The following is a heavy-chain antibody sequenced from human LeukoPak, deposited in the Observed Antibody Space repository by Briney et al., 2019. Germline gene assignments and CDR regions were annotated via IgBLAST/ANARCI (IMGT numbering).Heavy chain of an antibody. D-gene: IGHD3-10*01. V-gene: IGHV3-33*08. J-gene: IGHJ4*02. CDR2: ISCGGSST. Sequence: PGGSLRLSCAASGFTFSSYGMNWVRQAPGKGLEWVAVISCGGSSTYYADSVKGRFTFSRDISKNTLYLYLQMNSLRAEDTAVYYCAREGYYATIDYWGQGTLVTVSS. CDR3: AREGYYATIDY. CDR1: GFTFSSYG.